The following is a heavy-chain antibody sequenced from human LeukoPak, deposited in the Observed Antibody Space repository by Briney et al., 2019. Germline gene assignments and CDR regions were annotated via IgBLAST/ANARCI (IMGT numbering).Heavy chain of an antibody. J-gene: IGHJ5*02. D-gene: IGHD2/OR15-2a*01. CDR2: IYHSGST. CDR1: GYSISSGYY. Sequence: PSETLSLTCTVSGYSISSGYYWGWIRQSPGKGLEWIGSIYHSGSTNYNPSLKSRVTISVDTSKNQFSLKLSSVTAADTAVYYCARLLDWFDPWGQGTLVTVSS. V-gene: IGHV4-38-2*02. CDR3: ARLLDWFDP.